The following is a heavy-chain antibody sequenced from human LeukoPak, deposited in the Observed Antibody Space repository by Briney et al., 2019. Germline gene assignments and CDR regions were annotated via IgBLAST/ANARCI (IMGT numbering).Heavy chain of an antibody. CDR2: IREDGSDK. CDR3: ARDPRYGDYYFDY. D-gene: IGHD4-17*01. CDR1: GFTLPTYW. V-gene: IGHV3-7*01. J-gene: IGHJ4*02. Sequence: GGSLRLSCTASGFTLPTYWMSWVRQAPGKGLEWVANIREDGSDKYYVDSVKGRFTISRDNAKNSLYLQMNSLRAEDTAIYYCARDPRYGDYYFDYWGQGTLVTVSS.